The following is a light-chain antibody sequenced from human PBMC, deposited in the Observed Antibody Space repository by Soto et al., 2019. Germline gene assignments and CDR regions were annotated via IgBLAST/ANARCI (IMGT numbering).Light chain of an antibody. J-gene: IGLJ1*01. CDR3: FSYSTSSSLYV. V-gene: IGLV2-14*03. CDR2: HVN. Sequence: QSVLTQPASVSGSPGQSITISCTGSSSDFTTYHYVSWYRQHPGKAPKLLIYHVNTRPSGISNRFSGSKSGDTASLTISGLQAEDEAEYSCFSYSTSSSLYVFGSGTKVTVL. CDR1: SSDFTTYHY.